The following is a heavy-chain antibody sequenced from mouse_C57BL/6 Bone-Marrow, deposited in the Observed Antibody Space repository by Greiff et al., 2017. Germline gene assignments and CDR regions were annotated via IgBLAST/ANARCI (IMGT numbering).Heavy chain of an antibody. CDR1: GFNIKDYY. CDR2: IDPEDGET. Sequence: EVKLMESGAELVKPGASVKLSCTASGFNIKDYYMHWVKQRTEQGLEWIGRIDPEDGETKYAPKFQGKATITADTSSNTAYLQLSSLTSEDTAVYYCARGRGYSYYYYAMDYWGQGTSVTVSS. J-gene: IGHJ4*01. D-gene: IGHD2-3*01. CDR3: ARGRGYSYYYYAMDY. V-gene: IGHV14-2*01.